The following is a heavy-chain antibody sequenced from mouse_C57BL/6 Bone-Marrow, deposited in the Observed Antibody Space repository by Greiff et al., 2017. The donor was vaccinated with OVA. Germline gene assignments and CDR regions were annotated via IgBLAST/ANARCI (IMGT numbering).Heavy chain of an antibody. CDR2: IYPSDSET. CDR3: ARDYGSSHWYFDV. V-gene: IGHV1-61*01. CDR1: GYTFTSYW. D-gene: IGHD1-1*01. J-gene: IGHJ1*03. Sequence: QVQLQQPGAELVRPGSSVKLSCKASGYTFTSYWMDWVKQRPGQGLEWIGNIYPSDSETHYNQKFQDKATLTVDKSSSTAYMQLSSLTSEDSAVYYCARDYGSSHWYFDVWGTVTTVTVSS.